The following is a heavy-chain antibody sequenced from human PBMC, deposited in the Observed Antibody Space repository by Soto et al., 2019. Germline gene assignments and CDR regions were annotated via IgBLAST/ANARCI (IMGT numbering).Heavy chain of an antibody. D-gene: IGHD5-12*01. CDR1: GYTFTGYY. Sequence: GASVKVSCKASGYTFTGYYMHWVRQAPGQGLEWMGWINPNSGGTNYAQKFQGWVTMTRDTSISTAYMELSRLRSDDTAVYYCARDRRDGYNNFDYWGQGTPVTVSS. CDR3: ARDRRDGYNNFDY. CDR2: INPNSGGT. V-gene: IGHV1-2*04. J-gene: IGHJ4*02.